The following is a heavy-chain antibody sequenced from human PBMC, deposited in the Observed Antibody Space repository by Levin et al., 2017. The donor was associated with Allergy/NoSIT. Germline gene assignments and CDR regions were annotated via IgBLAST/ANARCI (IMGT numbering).Heavy chain of an antibody. J-gene: IGHJ5*02. CDR1: GGSLSDFY. Sequence: GSLRLSCAVYGGSLSDFYWSWIRQPPGKGLEWIGEINHDGATNYSPSLKSRVTISLGTSTHQFSLKLSSVTAADTGIYFCARVKYRDFDSFGFDTWGQGTLVTVSS. CDR3: ARVKYRDFDSFGFDT. D-gene: IGHD5-12*01. CDR2: INHDGAT. V-gene: IGHV4-34*01.